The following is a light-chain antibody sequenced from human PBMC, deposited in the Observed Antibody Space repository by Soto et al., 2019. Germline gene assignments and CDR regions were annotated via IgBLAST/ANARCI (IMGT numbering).Light chain of an antibody. V-gene: IGLV2-11*01. CDR2: GVS. J-gene: IGLJ3*02. Sequence: QSALTQPRSVSGSPGQSVTISCNGTNSDVGGYNYVSWYQQYPGKAPKLMISGVSERPSGVPDRFSGSKSGNTASLTISGLPAEDEADYYFRSYVDTATWVFGGGTKVTVL. CDR3: RSYVDTATWV. CDR1: NSDVGGYNY.